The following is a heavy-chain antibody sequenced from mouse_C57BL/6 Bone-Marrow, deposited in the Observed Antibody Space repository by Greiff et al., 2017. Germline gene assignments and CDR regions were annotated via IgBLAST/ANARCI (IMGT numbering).Heavy chain of an antibody. Sequence: VQLQQSGPGLAKPSQTLSLTCSVTGYSITSDYWNWIRKFPGNKLEYMGYISYSGSTYYNPSLKSRISITRDTSKNQYYLQLNSVTTEDTATYYCARGGSTMVTTGYAMDYWGQGTSVTVSS. CDR1: GYSITSDY. V-gene: IGHV3-8*01. J-gene: IGHJ4*01. CDR3: ARGGSTMVTTGYAMDY. CDR2: ISYSGST. D-gene: IGHD2-2*01.